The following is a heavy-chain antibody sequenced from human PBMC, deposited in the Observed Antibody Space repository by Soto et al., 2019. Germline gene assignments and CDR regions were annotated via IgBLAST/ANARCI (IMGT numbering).Heavy chain of an antibody. D-gene: IGHD2-2*01. CDR1: GGSISSSDYY. CDR3: ARAYCSSSTCHATGYSEL. Sequence: QLQLQESGPGLVKPLETLSLTCTVSGGSISSSDYYWGWIRQPPGKGLGFMGSIYYSGSTYYNPSLKNRVTISVDTLKSHFSLKLSSVTPADTAVYYCARAYCSSSTCHATGYSELWDRRTPVPVSS. V-gene: IGHV4-39*02. CDR2: IYYSGST. J-gene: IGHJ2*01.